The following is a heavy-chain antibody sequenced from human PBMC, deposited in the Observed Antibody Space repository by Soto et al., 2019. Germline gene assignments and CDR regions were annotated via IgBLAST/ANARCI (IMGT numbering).Heavy chain of an antibody. V-gene: IGHV4-59*01. CDR3: ARATKGLRDHNWFDP. CDR1: GGSISSYY. Sequence: SETLSLTCTVSGGSISSYYWSWIRQPPGKGLEWIGYIYYSGSTNYNPSLKSRVTISVDTSKNQFSLKLSSVTAVDTAVYYCARATKGLRDHNWFDPWGQGTLVTVSS. CDR2: IYYSGST. J-gene: IGHJ5*02.